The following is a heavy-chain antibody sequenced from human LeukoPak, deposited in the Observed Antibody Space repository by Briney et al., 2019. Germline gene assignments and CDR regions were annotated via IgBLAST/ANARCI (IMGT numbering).Heavy chain of an antibody. Sequence: SETLSLTCAVYGGSFSAYYWTWIRQPPGKGLEWIGEISPGGSTNYNPSLKSRVTISVDSSQIQFSLKLRSVTAADTAVYYCARHVRGYGVRNWFDPWGQGTLVTVSS. V-gene: IGHV4-34*01. CDR3: ARHVRGYGVRNWFDP. D-gene: IGHD3-10*02. CDR2: ISPGGST. CDR1: GGSFSAYY. J-gene: IGHJ5*02.